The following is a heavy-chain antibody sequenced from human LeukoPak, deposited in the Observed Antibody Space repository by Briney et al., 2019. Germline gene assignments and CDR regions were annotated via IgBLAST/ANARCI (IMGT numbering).Heavy chain of an antibody. V-gene: IGHV3-30*18. CDR1: GFTFSSYG. D-gene: IGHD1-26*01. CDR3: AKDQWELRAFFDY. Sequence: HPGRSLRLSCAASGFTFSSYGMHWVRPAPGKGLEWVAVISYDGSKKYYADSVKGRFTISRDNSKNTLYLQMNSLRAEDTAVYYCAKDQWELRAFFDYWGQGTLVTVSS. CDR2: ISYDGSKK. J-gene: IGHJ4*02.